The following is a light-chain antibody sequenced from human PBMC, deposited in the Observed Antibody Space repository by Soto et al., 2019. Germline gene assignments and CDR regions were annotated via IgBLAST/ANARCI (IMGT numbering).Light chain of an antibody. CDR2: GNS. Sequence: QSVLTQPPSVSGAPGHRATISCTGSSSNIGAGYDVHWYQQLPGTAPKLLIYGNSNRPSGVPDRFSGSKSGNSASLAITGLQAEDEADYYCQSYDSSMSVVVFGGGTKVTVL. CDR1: SSNIGAGYD. J-gene: IGLJ2*01. V-gene: IGLV1-40*01. CDR3: QSYDSSMSVVV.